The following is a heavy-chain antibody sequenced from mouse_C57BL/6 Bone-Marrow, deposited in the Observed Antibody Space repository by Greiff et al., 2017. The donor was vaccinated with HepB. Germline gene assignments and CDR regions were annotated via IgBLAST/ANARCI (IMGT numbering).Heavy chain of an antibody. CDR2: IYPRSGNT. D-gene: IGHD2-3*01. V-gene: IGHV1-81*01. Sequence: VKLQQSGAELARPGASVKLSCKASGYTFTSYGISWVKQRTGQGLEWIGEIYPRSGNTYYNEKFKGKATLTADKSSSTAYMELRSLTSEDSAVYFCARRWLLLPPFAYWGQGTLVTVSA. CDR3: ARRWLLLPPFAY. J-gene: IGHJ3*01. CDR1: GYTFTSYG.